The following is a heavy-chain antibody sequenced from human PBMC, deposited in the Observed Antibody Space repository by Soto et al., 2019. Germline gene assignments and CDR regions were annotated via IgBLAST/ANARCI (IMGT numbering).Heavy chain of an antibody. CDR2: INHSGST. CDR1: GGSFSGYY. D-gene: IGHD3-3*01. CDR3: ARGVGYYDFWSDSGYYMDV. Sequence: SETLSLTCAVYGGSFSGYYWSWIRQPPGKGLEWIGEINHSGSTNYNPSLKSRVTISVDTSKNQFSLKLSSVTAADTAVYYCARGVGYYDFWSDSGYYMDVWGKGATVTVSS. J-gene: IGHJ6*03. V-gene: IGHV4-34*01.